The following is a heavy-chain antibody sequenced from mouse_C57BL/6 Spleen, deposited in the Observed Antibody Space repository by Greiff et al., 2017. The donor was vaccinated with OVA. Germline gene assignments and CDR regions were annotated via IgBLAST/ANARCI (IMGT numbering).Heavy chain of an antibody. J-gene: IGHJ2*01. CDR3: ARGGIYYDPFDY. V-gene: IGHV1-22*01. CDR2: INPNNGGN. Sequence: VPLQQSGPELVKPGDSVKMSCTASGYTFTDYNMHWVKQSHGKSLEWIGYINPNNGGNSYNQKFKGKATLTAKKSSSASYMELRSVTSEYSAVYYCARGGIYYDPFDYWGQGTTLTVSS. CDR1: GYTFTDYN. D-gene: IGHD2-4*01.